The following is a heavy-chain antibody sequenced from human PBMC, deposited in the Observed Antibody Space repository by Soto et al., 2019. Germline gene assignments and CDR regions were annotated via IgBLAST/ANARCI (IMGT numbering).Heavy chain of an antibody. CDR1: GYTFTSYG. V-gene: IGHV1-18*01. Sequence: GASVKVSCKASGYTFTSYGVSWVRQAPGQGLEWMGWISAYNGNTNYAQKLQGRVTMTTDTSTSTAYMELRSLRSDDTAVYYCARAPYDILTGYHQAYDYWGQGTLVTVSS. D-gene: IGHD3-9*01. CDR3: ARAPYDILTGYHQAYDY. J-gene: IGHJ4*02. CDR2: ISAYNGNT.